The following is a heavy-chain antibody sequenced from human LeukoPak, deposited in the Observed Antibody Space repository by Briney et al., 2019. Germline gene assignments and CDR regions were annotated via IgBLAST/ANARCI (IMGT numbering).Heavy chain of an antibody. CDR3: ASLDSSGYYFLDY. CDR2: IYYSGST. CDR1: GGSISSGDYY. V-gene: IGHV4-30-4*08. J-gene: IGHJ4*02. D-gene: IGHD3-22*01. Sequence: ESSQTLSLTCTVSGGSISSGDYYWSWIRLPPGKGLEWIGYIYYSGSTYYNPSLKSRVTISVDTSKNQFSLKLSSVTAADTAVYYCASLDSSGYYFLDYWGQGTLVTVSS.